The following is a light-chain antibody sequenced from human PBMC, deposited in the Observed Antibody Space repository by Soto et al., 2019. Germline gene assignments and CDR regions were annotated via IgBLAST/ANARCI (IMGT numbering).Light chain of an antibody. V-gene: IGKV3-15*01. CDR3: QQYNNLPQT. CDR1: QSVSSN. CDR2: GAS. J-gene: IGKJ2*01. Sequence: EIVMTQSPATLSVSPGERATLSCRASQSVSSNFAWYQQKPGQAPRLLIYGASTRATGIPARFSGSGSGTEFTLTISSLQSEDFAVYYCQQYNNLPQTFGQGTKLEIK.